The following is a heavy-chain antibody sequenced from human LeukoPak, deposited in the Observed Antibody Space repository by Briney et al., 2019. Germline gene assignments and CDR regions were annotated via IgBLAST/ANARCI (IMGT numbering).Heavy chain of an antibody. J-gene: IGHJ4*02. CDR3: ARHEIQVGADY. D-gene: IGHD1-26*01. CDR1: GGSISSYY. Sequence: SETLSLTCTVSGGSISSYYWSWIRQPPGKGLEWIGYIYYSGSTNYNPSLKSRVTISVDTSKNQFSLKLSSVTAADTAVYYCARHEIQVGADYWGQGTLVTVSS. V-gene: IGHV4-59*08. CDR2: IYYSGST.